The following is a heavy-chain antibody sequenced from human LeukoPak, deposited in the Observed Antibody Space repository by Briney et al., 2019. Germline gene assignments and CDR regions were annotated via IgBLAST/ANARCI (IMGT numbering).Heavy chain of an antibody. V-gene: IGHV3-21*01. CDR1: GFTFSSYG. Sequence: PGGSLRLSCAASGFTFSSYGMTWVRQAPGKGLEWVSSITRSSSYIYYADSVKGRFTISRDNAKNSLYLQMNSLRAEDTAVYYCARVGGYTGYGGDYYYFYDMDVWGKGTTVTVSS. D-gene: IGHD5-12*01. CDR2: ITRSSSYI. J-gene: IGHJ6*03. CDR3: ARVGGYTGYGGDYYYFYDMDV.